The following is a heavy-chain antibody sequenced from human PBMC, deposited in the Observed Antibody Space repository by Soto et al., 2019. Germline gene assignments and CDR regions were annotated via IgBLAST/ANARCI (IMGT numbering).Heavy chain of an antibody. D-gene: IGHD3-3*01. CDR3: AREKDKFWSGSYGMDV. CDR1: GYTFTSYG. J-gene: IGHJ6*02. Sequence: QVQLVQSGAEVKKPGASVKVSCKASGYTFTSYGISWVRQAPGQGLEWMGWISAYNGNTNYAQKLQGRVTMTTDTXTXKAYMELRSLRSDDTAVYYCAREKDKFWSGSYGMDVWGQGTTVTVSS. V-gene: IGHV1-18*01. CDR2: ISAYNGNT.